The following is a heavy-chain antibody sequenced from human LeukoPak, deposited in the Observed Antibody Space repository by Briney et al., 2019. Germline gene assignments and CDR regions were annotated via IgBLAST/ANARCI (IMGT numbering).Heavy chain of an antibody. J-gene: IGHJ4*02. CDR1: GFTVSNFW. Sequence: GGSLRLSCAASGFTVSNFWMHWVRQAPGQGLVWVSRINSDGTSTNYADSVKGRLTISRDNSKNTLYLQMNSLRAEDTAVYYCAKDYGSSSGFDYWGQGTLVTVSS. CDR2: INSDGTST. CDR3: AKDYGSSSGFDY. V-gene: IGHV3-74*01. D-gene: IGHD6-6*01.